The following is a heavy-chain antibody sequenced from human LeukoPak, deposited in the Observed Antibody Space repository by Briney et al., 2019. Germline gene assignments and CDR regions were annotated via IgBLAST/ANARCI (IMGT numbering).Heavy chain of an antibody. Sequence: GASVKVSCKASGYTFTSYGISWVRQAPGQGLEWMGRISAYNGNTNYAQKFQGRVTMTEDTSTDTAYMELSSLRSEDTAVYYCATEAIAVAVGSYWGQGTLVTVSS. CDR1: GYTFTSYG. J-gene: IGHJ4*02. CDR3: ATEAIAVAVGSY. V-gene: IGHV1-18*01. D-gene: IGHD6-19*01. CDR2: ISAYNGNT.